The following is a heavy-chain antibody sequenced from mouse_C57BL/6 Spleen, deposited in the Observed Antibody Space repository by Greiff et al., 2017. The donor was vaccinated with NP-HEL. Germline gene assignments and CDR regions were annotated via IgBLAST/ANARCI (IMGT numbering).Heavy chain of an antibody. J-gene: IGHJ2*01. Sequence: QVQLQQSGAELVKPGASVKLSCKSSGYTFTSYWMHWVKQRTGQGLAWIGMIHPNSGSTNYNEKLQSNATLTVDKYSSTAYMQLSSLSSEDSAVYYCARGSPYYFDYWGQGTTLTVSS. CDR2: IHPNSGST. CDR1: GYTFTSYW. V-gene: IGHV1-64*01. CDR3: ARGSPYYFDY.